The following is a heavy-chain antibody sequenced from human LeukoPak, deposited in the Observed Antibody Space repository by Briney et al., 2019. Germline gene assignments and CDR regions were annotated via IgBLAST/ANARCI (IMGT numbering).Heavy chain of an antibody. J-gene: IGHJ5*02. CDR1: GGSISSYY. D-gene: IGHD6-19*01. CDR2: IYYSGST. CDR3: ARTVIAVTGTELGWFDP. Sequence: PSETLSLTCTVSGGSISSYYWSWIRQPPGKGLEWIGYIYYSGSTNYNPSLKSRVTISVDTSKNQFSLKLSSVTAADTAVYYCARTVIAVTGTELGWFDPWGPGTLVTVSS. V-gene: IGHV4-59*12.